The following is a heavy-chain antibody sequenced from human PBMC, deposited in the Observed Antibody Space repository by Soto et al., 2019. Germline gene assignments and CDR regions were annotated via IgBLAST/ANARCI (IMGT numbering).Heavy chain of an antibody. CDR2: IIPIFGTA. CDR1: GGTFSSYA. Sequence: SVKVSCKASGGTFSSYAISWVRQAPGQGLEWMGGIIPIFGTANYAQKFQGRVTITADESTSTAYMELSSLRSEDTAVYYCARGRPLEWELTSYYYYYGMDVWGQGTTVTVSS. D-gene: IGHD1-26*01. V-gene: IGHV1-69*13. J-gene: IGHJ6*02. CDR3: ARGRPLEWELTSYYYYYGMDV.